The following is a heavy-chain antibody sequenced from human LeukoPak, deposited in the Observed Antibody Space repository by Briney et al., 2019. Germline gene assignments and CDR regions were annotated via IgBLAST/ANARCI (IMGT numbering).Heavy chain of an antibody. D-gene: IGHD3-9*01. V-gene: IGHV3-23*01. Sequence: PGGSLRLSCAASGFTFSYYAVSWVRQAPGRGLEWVSGISGSDNTYYADSVKGRFTISRDNSKNTLYLQMNSLRAEDTAIYYCAKGVRFLDWWILDYWGQGSLVTVSS. CDR3: AKGVRFLDWWILDY. J-gene: IGHJ4*02. CDR2: ISGSDNT. CDR1: GFTFSYYA.